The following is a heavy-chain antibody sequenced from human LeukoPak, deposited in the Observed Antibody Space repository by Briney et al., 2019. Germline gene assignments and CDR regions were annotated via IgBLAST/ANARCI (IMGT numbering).Heavy chain of an antibody. CDR1: GFTFSDYY. D-gene: IGHD3-22*01. CDR3: ARQVNYYDSSGLSAWYFQH. J-gene: IGHJ1*01. V-gene: IGHV3-11*03. Sequence: NPGGSLRLSCAASGFTFSDYYMNWIRQAPGKGLEWVSYISSSSSHTKYADSVKGRFTISRDNARNSLFLQMNSLRAEDTAIYYCARQVNYYDSSGLSAWYFQHWGQGTLVTVSS. CDR2: ISSSSSHT.